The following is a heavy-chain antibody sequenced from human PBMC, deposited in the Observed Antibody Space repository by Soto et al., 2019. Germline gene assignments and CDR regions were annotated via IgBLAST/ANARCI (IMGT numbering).Heavy chain of an antibody. CDR2: MYYSGTT. V-gene: IGHV4-59*08. J-gene: IGHJ5*01. D-gene: IGHD3-22*01. Sequence: SETLSLTCTVSGASITTHYWSWIRQPPGKGLEWIGYMYYSGTTTYNPSIKSRVTISVDSSKNQFSLNLTSVTAADTAVYYCARLGGFYQSLDSWGQGTLVTVSS. CDR1: GASITTHY. CDR3: ARLGGFYQSLDS.